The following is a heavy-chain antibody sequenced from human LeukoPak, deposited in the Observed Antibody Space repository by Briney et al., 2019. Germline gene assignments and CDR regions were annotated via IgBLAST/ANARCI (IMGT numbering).Heavy chain of an antibody. D-gene: IGHD4-17*01. J-gene: IGHJ4*02. CDR2: ISWDGGGT. CDR1: GFTFDDYT. Sequence: GGSLRLSCAASGFTFDDYTMHWVRQAPGKGLEWVSLISWDGGGTYYADSVKGRFTISRDNAKNSLYLQMNSLRAEDTALYYCAKGEFDYGDCNFDYWGQGTLVTVSS. CDR3: AKGEFDYGDCNFDY. V-gene: IGHV3-43*01.